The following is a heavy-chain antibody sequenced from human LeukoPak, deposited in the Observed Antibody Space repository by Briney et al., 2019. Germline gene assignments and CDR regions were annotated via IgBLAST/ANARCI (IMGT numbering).Heavy chain of an antibody. V-gene: IGHV3-33*06. J-gene: IGHJ4*02. Sequence: GGSLRLSCAASGFTFSSYGMHWVRQAPGKGLEWVAVIWYDGSNKYYADSVKGRFTISRDNSKNTLYLQMNSLRAEDTAVYYCAKVGATTGAYYFDYWGQGTLVTVSS. CDR1: GFTFSSYG. CDR3: AKVGATTGAYYFDY. CDR2: IWYDGSNK. D-gene: IGHD1-26*01.